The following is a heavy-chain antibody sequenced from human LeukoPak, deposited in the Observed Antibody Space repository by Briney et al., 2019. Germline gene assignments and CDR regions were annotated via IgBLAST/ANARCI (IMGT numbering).Heavy chain of an antibody. CDR1: GASISSSNW. J-gene: IGHJ6*03. CDR2: IFPSGST. V-gene: IGHV4-4*02. Sequence: SETLSLTCAVSGASISSSNWWSWVRQPPGKGLEWIGEIFPSGSTNYNPSLKSRLTISVDKSKNHFSLKLSSVTAADTAVYYCARVRSVYDYYYYYMDVWGKGTTVTVSS. D-gene: IGHD5/OR15-5a*01. CDR3: ARVRSVYDYYYYYMDV.